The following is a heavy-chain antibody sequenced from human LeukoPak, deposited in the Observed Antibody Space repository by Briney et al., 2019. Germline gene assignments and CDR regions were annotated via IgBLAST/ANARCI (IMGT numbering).Heavy chain of an antibody. D-gene: IGHD5-18*01. CDR1: GFTLSSYG. Sequence: GGSLRLSCAASGFTLSSYGMHWVRQAPGKGLEWVAFIRYDGSNKYYADSVKGRFTISRDNSKNTLYLQMNSLRAEDTAVYYCAKGSGYSYGSYDYWGQGTLVTVSS. J-gene: IGHJ4*02. CDR2: IRYDGSNK. CDR3: AKGSGYSYGSYDY. V-gene: IGHV3-30*02.